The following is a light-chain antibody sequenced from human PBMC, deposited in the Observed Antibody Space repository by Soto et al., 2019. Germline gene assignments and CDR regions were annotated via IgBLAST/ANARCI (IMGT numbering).Light chain of an antibody. J-gene: IGKJ2*01. V-gene: IGKV4-1*01. CDR2: WTS. Sequence: DIVMTQSPDSLAVSLGERATINCRSSQSVLYSSNNKNYLAWYQQKPGHTPKLLIYWTSTRESGVPDRFSGSGSGTDFTLTISSLQAGDVAVYYCHQYYRLPYTFGQGTKLEIK. CDR3: HQYYRLPYT. CDR1: QSVLYSSNNKNY.